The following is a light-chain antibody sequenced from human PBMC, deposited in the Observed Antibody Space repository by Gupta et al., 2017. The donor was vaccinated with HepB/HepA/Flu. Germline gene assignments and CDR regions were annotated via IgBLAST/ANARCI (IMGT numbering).Light chain of an antibody. V-gene: IGKV1-33*01. CDR3: QQDDNLPIT. Sequence: DIQMTQSPSSLSASVGDRVTITCQASQDISNYLNWYQQKPGKAPKLLIYDASNLETGVPSRFSGSGSGTDFTFTISSLQPEDIATYYCQQDDNLPITFGQGTRLENK. CDR1: QDISNY. CDR2: DAS. J-gene: IGKJ5*01.